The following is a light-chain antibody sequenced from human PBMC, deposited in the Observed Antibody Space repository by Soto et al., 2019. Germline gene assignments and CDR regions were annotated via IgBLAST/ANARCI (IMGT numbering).Light chain of an antibody. V-gene: IGKV1-5*01. CDR3: QQYTGFPLT. CDR2: DAS. J-gene: IGKJ4*01. CDR1: QSISRS. Sequence: DIQMTQSPSTLSASVGDRVTITCRASQSISRSLAWYQQKPGKAPNLLIFDASSLESGVPSRFSGSGFGTEFTLTISSLQPDDFATYYCQQYTGFPLTFGGGTKVEIK.